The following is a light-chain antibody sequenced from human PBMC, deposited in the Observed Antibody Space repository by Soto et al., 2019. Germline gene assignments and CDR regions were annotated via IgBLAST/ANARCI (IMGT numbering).Light chain of an antibody. Sequence: GRRITITCTGSSFNRGAEYEVHWYQQLPRIAPKLGIYAKTNRPSGVPDRFSGSRSGTSASLAITGLQADYEAKYYCQTYHCSMSHYVFGTGPNVTVL. CDR2: AKT. V-gene: IGLV1-40*01. CDR3: QTYHCSMSHYV. CDR1: SFNRGAEYE. J-gene: IGLJ1*01.